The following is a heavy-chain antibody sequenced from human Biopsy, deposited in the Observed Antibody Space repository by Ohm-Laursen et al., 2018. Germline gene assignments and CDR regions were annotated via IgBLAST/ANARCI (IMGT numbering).Heavy chain of an antibody. V-gene: IGHV4-59*12. D-gene: IGHD5-24*01. CDR2: IYFTGRT. J-gene: IGHJ2*01. CDR1: GGPIDSYY. CDR3: ASAGYNPDWNLDL. Sequence: SETLSLTCTVSGGPIDSYYWSWIRQPPGKALDWIGYIYFTGRTSYNPSLKRRVTMSVNTSKKQFLLRLSSVTAADTAVYYCASAGYNPDWNLDLWGRGTRVTVSS.